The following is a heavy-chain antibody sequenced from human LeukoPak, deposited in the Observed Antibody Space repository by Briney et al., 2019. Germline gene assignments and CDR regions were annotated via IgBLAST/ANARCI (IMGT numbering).Heavy chain of an antibody. CDR1: GFTFSHAW. V-gene: IGHV3-15*01. Sequence: GGSLRLSCAASGFTFSHAWMSWVRQAPGKGLEWVGRIKSKIEGGTTEYAAPVKGRFTISRGDSKNTLYLQMNSLKTEDTAVYYCSSNMVEWGQGTLVTVSS. CDR2: IKSKIEGGTT. J-gene: IGHJ4*02. D-gene: IGHD4/OR15-4a*01. CDR3: SSNMVE.